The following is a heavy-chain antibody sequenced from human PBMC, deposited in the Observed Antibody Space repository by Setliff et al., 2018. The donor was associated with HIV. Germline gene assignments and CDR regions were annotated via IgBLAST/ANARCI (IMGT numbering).Heavy chain of an antibody. CDR2: ISGSGGST. J-gene: IGHJ4*02. CDR1: GFTFSSYA. D-gene: IGHD2-21*01. Sequence: GGSLRLSCAASGFTFSSYAMSWVRQAPGKGLERVSAISGSGGSTYYADSVKGRFTISRDSSKNTLYLQMNSLRAEDTALYYCAKRVRATHGYYFDYWGPGTLVTVSS. V-gene: IGHV3-23*01. CDR3: AKRVRATHGYYFDY.